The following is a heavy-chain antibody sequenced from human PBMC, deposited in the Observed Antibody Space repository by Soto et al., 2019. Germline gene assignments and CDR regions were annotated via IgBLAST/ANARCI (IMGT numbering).Heavy chain of an antibody. D-gene: IGHD3-22*01. CDR2: INPSGGST. V-gene: IGHV1-46*03. Sequence: GASVKVSCRASGYTFTIYYMHWVRQAPGQGLEWMGIINPSGGSTSYAQKFQGRVTMTRDTSTSTVYMELSSLRSEDTAVYYCARVYYYDSSGYYPLRGPSFDYWGQGTLVTVSS. CDR3: ARVYYYDSSGYYPLRGPSFDY. CDR1: GYTFTIYY. J-gene: IGHJ4*02.